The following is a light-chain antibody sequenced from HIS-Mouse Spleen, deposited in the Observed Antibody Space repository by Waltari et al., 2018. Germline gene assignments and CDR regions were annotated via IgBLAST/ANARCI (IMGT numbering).Light chain of an antibody. CDR2: EGS. CDR1: SSDVGSYTL. J-gene: IGLJ2*01. Sequence: QSALTQPASVSGSPGQSITISCTGTSSDVGSYTLVSCYQQHPGKAPKLMIYEGSKRPSGVSNRFSGSKSGNTASLTISGLQAEDEADYYCCSYAGSSTYVVFGGGTKLTVL. CDR3: CSYAGSSTYVV. V-gene: IGLV2-23*01.